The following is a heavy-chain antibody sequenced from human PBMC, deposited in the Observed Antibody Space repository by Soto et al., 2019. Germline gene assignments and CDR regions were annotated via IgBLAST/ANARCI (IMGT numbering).Heavy chain of an antibody. CDR3: ARDRGAVAIFDY. Sequence: QVQLAESGGGVVQPGRSLRLSCAASGFSFSSYGMHWVRQAPGKGLEWVAVIWYDGSNKYYADSVKGRFTISRDNSKNTLYLQINSLRAEDTAVYYCARDRGAVAIFDYWGQGTLVTVSS. J-gene: IGHJ4*02. D-gene: IGHD6-19*01. CDR1: GFSFSSYG. CDR2: IWYDGSNK. V-gene: IGHV3-33*01.